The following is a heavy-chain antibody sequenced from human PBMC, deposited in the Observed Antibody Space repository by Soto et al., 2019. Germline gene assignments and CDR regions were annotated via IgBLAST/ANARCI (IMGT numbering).Heavy chain of an antibody. CDR1: GGSFSDYY. CDR3: ARAQYYYDSSGYHPLDY. D-gene: IGHD3-22*01. V-gene: IGHV4-31*11. Sequence: SETLSLTCAVYGGSFSDYYWSWIRQHPGKGLERIGYIYYSGSTYYNPSLKSRVTISVDTSKNQFSLKLSSVTAADTAVYYCARAQYYYDSSGYHPLDYWGQGTLVTVS. J-gene: IGHJ4*02. CDR2: IYYSGST.